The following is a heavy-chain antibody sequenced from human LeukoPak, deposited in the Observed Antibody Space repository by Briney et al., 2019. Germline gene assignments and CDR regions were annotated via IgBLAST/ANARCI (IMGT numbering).Heavy chain of an antibody. CDR3: VKEWGNSGYDLGHFDY. J-gene: IGHJ4*02. D-gene: IGHD5-12*01. CDR2: ISYDGSNE. V-gene: IGHV3-30-3*01. Sequence: PGGSLRLSCAASGFTFSSYAMHWVRLAPGKGLEWVAVISYDGSNEYYADSVKGRFTISRDNSKNMLYLQLNSLRAEDTAVYYCVKEWGNSGYDLGHFDYWGQGTLVTVSS. CDR1: GFTFSSYA.